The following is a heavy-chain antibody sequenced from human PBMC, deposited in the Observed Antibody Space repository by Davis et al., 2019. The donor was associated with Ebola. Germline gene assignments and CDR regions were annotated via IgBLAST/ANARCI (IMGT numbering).Heavy chain of an antibody. D-gene: IGHD3-10*01. CDR3: ARDRGGDYSFDY. Sequence: SVKVSCKASGGIFSSYSISWLRQAPGQGLEWMGRIIPLLGIAYYAQKFQGRVTITRDTSASTAYMELSSLRSEDTSVYYCARDRGGDYSFDYWGQGTLVTVSS. CDR1: GGIFSSYS. J-gene: IGHJ4*02. V-gene: IGHV1-69*04. CDR2: IIPLLGIA.